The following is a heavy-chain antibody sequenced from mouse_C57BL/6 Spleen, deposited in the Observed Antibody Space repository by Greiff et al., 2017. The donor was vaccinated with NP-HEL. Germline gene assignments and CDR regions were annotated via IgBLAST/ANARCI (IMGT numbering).Heavy chain of an antibody. Sequence: VQLKQSVAELVRPGASVKLSCTASGFNIKNTYMHWVKQRPEQGLEWIGRIDPANGNTKYAPKFQGKATITADTSSNPAYLQLSSLTSEDTAIYYCARGGLYDYDGYAMDYWGQGTSVTVSS. CDR1: GFNIKNTY. CDR3: ARGGLYDYDGYAMDY. J-gene: IGHJ4*01. CDR2: IDPANGNT. V-gene: IGHV14-3*01. D-gene: IGHD2-4*01.